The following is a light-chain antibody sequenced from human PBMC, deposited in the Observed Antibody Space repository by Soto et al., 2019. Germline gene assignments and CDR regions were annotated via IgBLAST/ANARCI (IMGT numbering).Light chain of an antibody. V-gene: IGLV2-14*01. CDR2: EVT. J-gene: IGLJ1*01. CDR3: SSYTTDSPYV. Sequence: QSVLTQPASVSGSPGQSITISCTGTSSDVGRYNYVSWYQHHPGKDPKLLIYEVTKRPSGVSNRFSGSKSGNTASLTISGLQADDEADYYCSSYTTDSPYVFGSGTKVTVL. CDR1: SSDVGRYNY.